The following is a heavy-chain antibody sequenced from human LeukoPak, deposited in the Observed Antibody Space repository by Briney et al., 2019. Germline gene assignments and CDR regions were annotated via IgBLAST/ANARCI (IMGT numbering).Heavy chain of an antibody. CDR3: ARGFYYYDNSGSKLGSDDAFDI. CDR1: GFTFSSYS. D-gene: IGHD3-22*01. V-gene: IGHV3-21*01. CDR2: ISSSSSYI. Sequence: GGSLRLSCAASGFTFSSYSMNWVRQAPGKGLEWVSSISSSSSYIYYADSVKGRFTISRDNAKNSLYLQMNSLRAEDTAVYYCARGFYYYDNSGSKLGSDDAFDIWGQGTMVTVSS. J-gene: IGHJ3*02.